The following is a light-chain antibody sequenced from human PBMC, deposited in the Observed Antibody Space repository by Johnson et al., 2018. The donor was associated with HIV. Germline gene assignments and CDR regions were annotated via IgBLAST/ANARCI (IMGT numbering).Light chain of an antibody. CDR2: DNN. V-gene: IGLV1-51*01. CDR3: GTWDSSLCASYV. J-gene: IGLJ1*01. Sequence: QSVLTQPPSVSAAPGQKVTISCSGSSSNIGNNYVSWYQQLPGTAPKLLIYDNNKRPSGIPDRFSGSKSGTSATLGITGLQTGDEADYYCGTWDSSLCASYVFGTGTKLTVL. CDR1: SSNIGNNY.